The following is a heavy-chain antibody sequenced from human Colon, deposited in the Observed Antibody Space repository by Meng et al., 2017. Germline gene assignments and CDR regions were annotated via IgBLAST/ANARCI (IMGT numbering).Heavy chain of an antibody. CDR3: ARLDFWSGYFDY. V-gene: IGHV4-39*01. J-gene: IGHJ4*02. D-gene: IGHD3-3*01. Sequence: QVQLEESGPGLVKPSQTLSLTCTVSGGSISSSSYYWGWIRQPPGKGLEWMGSIYYSGSTYYNPSLKSRVTISVDTSKNQFSLKLSSVTAADTAVYYCARLDFWSGYFDYWGQGTLVTVSS. CDR2: IYYSGST. CDR1: GGSISSSSYY.